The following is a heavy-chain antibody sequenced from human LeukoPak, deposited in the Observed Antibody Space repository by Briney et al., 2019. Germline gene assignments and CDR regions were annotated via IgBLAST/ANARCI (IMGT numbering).Heavy chain of an antibody. CDR2: IKSKTDGETT. CDR1: GFTFSNAW. CDR3: TREAVTANGYFDY. V-gene: IGHV3-15*01. D-gene: IGHD2-21*02. J-gene: IGHJ4*02. Sequence: PGGSLRLSCAASGFTFSNAWMTWVRQAPGKGLEWVGRIKSKTDGETTDYAAPVKGRFTISRDDSKNTLYLQMNSLKTEDTAVYYCTREAVTANGYFDYWGQGTLVTVSS.